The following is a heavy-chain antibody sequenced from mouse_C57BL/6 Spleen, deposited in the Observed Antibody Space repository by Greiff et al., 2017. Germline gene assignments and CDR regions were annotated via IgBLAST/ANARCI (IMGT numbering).Heavy chain of an antibody. V-gene: IGHV1-55*01. CDR2: IYPGSGST. J-gene: IGHJ3*01. Sequence: QVQLQQPGAELVKPGASVKMSCKASGYTFTSYWITWVKQRPGQGLEWIGDIYPGSGSTNYNEKFKSKATLTVDTSSSTAYMQLSSLTSEDSAVYYCARMGVYYDYDGFAYWGQGTLVTVSA. D-gene: IGHD2-4*01. CDR3: ARMGVYYDYDGFAY. CDR1: GYTFTSYW.